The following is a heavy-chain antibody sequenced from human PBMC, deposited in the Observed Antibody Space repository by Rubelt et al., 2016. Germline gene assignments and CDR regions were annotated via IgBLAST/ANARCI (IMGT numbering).Heavy chain of an antibody. Sequence: QVTLKESGPVLVKPTETLTLTCTVSGFSLSNARMGVSWIRQPPGKALEWLAHIFSNDEKSYSTSLKSRLTISKDTSKSQVVLTMTTMDPVDTATYYCAHRRLGSGWQYNYFDPWGQGTLVTVSS. CDR3: AHRRLGSGWQYNYFDP. CDR2: IFSNDEK. V-gene: IGHV2-26*01. CDR1: GFSLSNARMG. D-gene: IGHD5-24*01. J-gene: IGHJ5*02.